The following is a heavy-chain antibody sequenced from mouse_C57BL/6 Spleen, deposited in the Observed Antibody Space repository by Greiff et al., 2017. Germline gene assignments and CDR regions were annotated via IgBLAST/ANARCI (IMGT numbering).Heavy chain of an antibody. V-gene: IGHV1-80*01. J-gene: IGHJ3*01. D-gene: IGHD2-2*01. Sequence: QVQLKESGAELVKPGASVKISCKASGYAFSSYWMNWVKQRPGKGLEWIGQIYPGDGDTNYNGKFKGKATLTADKSSSTAYMQLSSLTSEDSAVYFCARAGDGYDVGFAYWGQGTLVTVSA. CDR1: GYAFSSYW. CDR3: ARAGDGYDVGFAY. CDR2: IYPGDGDT.